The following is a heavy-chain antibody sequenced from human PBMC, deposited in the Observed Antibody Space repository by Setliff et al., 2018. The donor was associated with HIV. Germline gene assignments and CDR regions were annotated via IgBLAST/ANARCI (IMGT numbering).Heavy chain of an antibody. CDR1: GGSITRTPYY. CDR3: ARLSGGMVPNY. D-gene: IGHD3-10*01. Sequence: LSLTCTVSGGSITRTPYYWGWIRQPPGKGLEWIGSIHHSGTAYDNPSPKSRVTISVDPSKNRILLRLSSVTAADTAVYYCARLSGGMVPNYWGQGTLVTVSS. V-gene: IGHV4-39*01. J-gene: IGHJ4*02. CDR2: IHHSGTA.